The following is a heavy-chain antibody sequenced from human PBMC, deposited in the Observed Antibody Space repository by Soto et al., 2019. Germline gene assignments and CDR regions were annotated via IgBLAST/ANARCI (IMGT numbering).Heavy chain of an antibody. CDR3: ATSPEMATIRGHFDY. J-gene: IGHJ4*02. V-gene: IGHV3-30*03. D-gene: IGHD5-12*01. CDR2: ISYDGSNK. CDR1: GFTFSSYG. Sequence: AGGSLRLSCAASGFTFSSYGMHWVRQAPGKGLEWVAVISYDGSNKYYADSVKGRFTISRDNSKNTLYLQMNSLRAEDTAVYYCATSPEMATIRGHFDYWGQGTLVTVSS.